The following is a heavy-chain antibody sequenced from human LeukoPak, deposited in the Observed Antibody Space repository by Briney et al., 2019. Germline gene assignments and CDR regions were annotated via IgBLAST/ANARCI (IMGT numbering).Heavy chain of an antibody. Sequence: SETLSLTCTVSGGSISSYYWSWIRQPPGKGLEWIGYIYYSGSTNYNPSLKSRVTISVDTSKNQFSLKLSSVTAADTAVYYCASSNYVDEDYYYMDVWGKGTTVPVSS. CDR1: GGSISSYY. CDR3: ASSNYVDEDYYYMDV. CDR2: IYYSGST. D-gene: IGHD4-11*01. J-gene: IGHJ6*03. V-gene: IGHV4-59*08.